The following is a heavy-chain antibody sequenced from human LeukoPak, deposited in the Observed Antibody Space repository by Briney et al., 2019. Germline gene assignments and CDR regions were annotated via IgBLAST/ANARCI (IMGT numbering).Heavy chain of an antibody. D-gene: IGHD6-19*01. CDR1: GGSISSSTYY. CDR2: IYYSGST. Sequence: SETLSLTCTVSGGSISSSTYYWGWIRQPPGRGLEWIGSIYYSGSTYYNPSLKSRVTLSVDTSKNQFSLKLSSVTAADTAVYYCARSLHSSGWPFDYWGQGTLVPVSS. V-gene: IGHV4-39*07. J-gene: IGHJ4*02. CDR3: ARSLHSSGWPFDY.